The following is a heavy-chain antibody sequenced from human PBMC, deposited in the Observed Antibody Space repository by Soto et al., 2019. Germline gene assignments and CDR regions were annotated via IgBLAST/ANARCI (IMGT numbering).Heavy chain of an antibody. CDR2: INAGNGNT. CDR1: GYTFTSYA. Sequence: QVQFVQSGAEVKKPGASVKVSCKASGYTFTSYAMHWVRQAPGQRLEWMGWINAGNGNTKYSQKFQGRVTITRDTSASTAYMELSSLRSDDTAVYYCARSGDIGAFDIWGQGTMVTVSS. V-gene: IGHV1-3*01. D-gene: IGHD7-27*01. J-gene: IGHJ3*02. CDR3: ARSGDIGAFDI.